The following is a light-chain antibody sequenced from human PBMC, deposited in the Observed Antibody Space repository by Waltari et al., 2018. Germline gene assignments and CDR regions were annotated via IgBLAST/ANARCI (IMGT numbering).Light chain of an antibody. Sequence: SYELTQPPSVSVSLGQTAKITCSGDVLAKYYVQWYQQKPGQAPVLVIYKDNERPSGIPERFSGSSSGTTVTLTISGAQAEDEADYYCNSGDDKNGLFGGGTRLTVL. CDR3: NSGDDKNGL. CDR2: KDN. J-gene: IGLJ2*01. CDR1: VLAKYY. V-gene: IGLV3-27*01.